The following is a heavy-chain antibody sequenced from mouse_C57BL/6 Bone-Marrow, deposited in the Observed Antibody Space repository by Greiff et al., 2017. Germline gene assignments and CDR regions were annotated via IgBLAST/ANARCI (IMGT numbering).Heavy chain of an antibody. CDR3: ARQNCYDFYWYFDV. V-gene: IGHV1-59*01. Sequence: QVQLQQPGAELVRPGTSVKLSCKASGYTFTSYWMHWVKQRPGQGLEWIGVIDPSDSYTNYNQKFKGKATLTVDTSSSTAYLQLSRLTSEDSAVYYCARQNCYDFYWYFDVWGTGTTVTVSS. J-gene: IGHJ1*03. CDR1: GYTFTSYW. D-gene: IGHD2-12*01. CDR2: IDPSDSYT.